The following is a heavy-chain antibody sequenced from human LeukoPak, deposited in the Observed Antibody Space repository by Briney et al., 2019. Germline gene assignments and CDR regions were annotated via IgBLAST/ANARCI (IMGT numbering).Heavy chain of an antibody. V-gene: IGHV4-39*01. D-gene: IGHD3-22*01. Sequence: SETLSLTCAVSGGSISSTSYYWASIRQPPGKGLEWIGTIYYSGSTYHNPSLKSRVTMSVDTSRNQFSLKLSSVDAADTAVYYCAKAGVRYFDSSGLYAFDFWGQGTTVTVSS. CDR3: AKAGVRYFDSSGLYAFDF. CDR2: IYYSGST. J-gene: IGHJ3*01. CDR1: GGSISSTSYY.